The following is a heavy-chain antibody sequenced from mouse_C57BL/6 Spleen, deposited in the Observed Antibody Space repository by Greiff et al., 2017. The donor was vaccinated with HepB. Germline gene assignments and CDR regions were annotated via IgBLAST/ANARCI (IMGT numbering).Heavy chain of an antibody. CDR3: ARRGNYYAMDY. CDR1: GYAFSSSW. V-gene: IGHV1-82*01. CDR2: IYPGDGDT. J-gene: IGHJ4*01. Sequence: QVQLQQSGPELVKPGASVKISCKASGYAFSSSWMNWVKQRPGKGLEWIGRIYPGDGDTNYNGKFKGKATLTAYKSSSTAYMQLSSLTSEDYAVYFCARRGNYYAMDYWGQGTSVTVSS. D-gene: IGHD2-1*01.